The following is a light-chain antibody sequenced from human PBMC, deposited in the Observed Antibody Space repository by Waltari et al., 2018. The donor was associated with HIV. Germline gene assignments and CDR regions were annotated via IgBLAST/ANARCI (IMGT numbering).Light chain of an antibody. J-gene: IGKJ1*01. CDR1: QSLSVRY. Sequence: EIVLTQSPGTLSLSPGDSVTLSCRASQSLSVRYIAWYQQRPGQPPRLLIYEGVTRATGIPDRFSGSGSVRDFSLSISRLEPEDFAVYFCQQYSDSPPGTFGQGTKVEMK. CDR2: EGV. V-gene: IGKV3-20*01. CDR3: QQYSDSPPGT.